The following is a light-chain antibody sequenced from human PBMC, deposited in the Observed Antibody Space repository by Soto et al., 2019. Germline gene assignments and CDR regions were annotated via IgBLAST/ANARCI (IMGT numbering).Light chain of an antibody. CDR3: QQRSNWPWT. CDR1: QSVTSY. CDR2: DAS. Sequence: EIVLTQSPATLSLSLGERATLSCRASQSVTSYLAWYQQKPGQAPRLLIYDASNRATGIPARFSGSGSGTDFTLTISSLEPEDSAVYYCQQRSNWPWTFGQGTKVEIK. J-gene: IGKJ1*01. V-gene: IGKV3-11*01.